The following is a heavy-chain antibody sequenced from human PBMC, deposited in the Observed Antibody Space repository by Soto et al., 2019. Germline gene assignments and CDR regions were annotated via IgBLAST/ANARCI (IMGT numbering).Heavy chain of an antibody. V-gene: IGHV1-3*01. D-gene: IGHD1-26*01. CDR2: INAGNGNT. CDR1: GYTFTGYA. CDR3: ARDVGATGD. Sequence: QVQLVQSGAEVKKPGASVKVSCKASGYTFTGYAMHWVRQAPGQRLEWMGWINAGNGNTKYSQKLQGIVTITRDTTASTAYMELSSLRSEDTAVYYCARDVGATGDWGQGTLVTVSS. J-gene: IGHJ4*02.